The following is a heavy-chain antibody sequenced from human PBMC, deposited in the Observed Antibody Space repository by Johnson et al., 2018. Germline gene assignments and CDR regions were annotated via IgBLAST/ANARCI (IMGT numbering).Heavy chain of an antibody. J-gene: IGHJ6*02. V-gene: IGHV4-59*01. CDR3: ARGVRGGYYYYYGMDV. Sequence: QVQLQESGPGLVKPSETXSLTCTVSGGSISSYSWSWSRQPPGKGLEWIGYIYYSGSTHHTPSPKSRVTISVDTPNNQFSLKLSSVTAAAPAVYYCARGVRGGYYYYYGMDVWGQGATVTVSS. D-gene: IGHD3-10*01. CDR1: GGSISSYS. CDR2: IYYSGST.